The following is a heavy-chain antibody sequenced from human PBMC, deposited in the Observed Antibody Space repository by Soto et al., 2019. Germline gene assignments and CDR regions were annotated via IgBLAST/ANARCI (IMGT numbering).Heavy chain of an antibody. D-gene: IGHD4-4*01. J-gene: IGHJ4*01. V-gene: IGHV3-30-3*01. CDR3: TRTGNYVNIEY. CDR1: GFTFSSSA. CDR2: SSYQGGQQ. Sequence: GRSLRLSCAAYGFTFSSSAMHWVRQTPRKELEGVAVSSYQGGQQNYAESVKAPFTISKENSKNTLYLQMSSHRAEGTAVYYCTRTGNYVNIEYWGQGTLVTVSS.